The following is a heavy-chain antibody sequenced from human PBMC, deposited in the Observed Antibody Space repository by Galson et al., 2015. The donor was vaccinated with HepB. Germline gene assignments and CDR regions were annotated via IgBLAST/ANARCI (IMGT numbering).Heavy chain of an antibody. D-gene: IGHD3-16*01. J-gene: IGHJ4*02. CDR3: TLYVGVPRNN. V-gene: IGHV3-73*01. CDR1: GFTFSGSA. CDR2: IRSKANSYAT. Sequence: SLRLSCAASGFTFSGSAMHWVRQASGKGLEWVGRIRSKANSYATAYAASVKGRFTISGDDSKNTAYLQMNSLKTEDTAVYYCTLYVGVPRNNWGQGTLVTVSS.